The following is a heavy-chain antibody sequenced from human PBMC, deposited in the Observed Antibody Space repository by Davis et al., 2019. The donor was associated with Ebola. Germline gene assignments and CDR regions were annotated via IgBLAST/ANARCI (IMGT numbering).Heavy chain of an antibody. Sequence: ASVKVSCKASGYTFTDYYMHWVRQAPGQGLEWMGWINPNSGGTNYAQKFQGRVTMTSDTSISTAYMELSGLKLDDTAVYYCARGRPDSGSNYVNYWGQGALVTVSS. V-gene: IGHV1-2*02. CDR3: ARGRPDSGSNYVNY. J-gene: IGHJ4*02. CDR1: GYTFTDYY. CDR2: INPNSGGT. D-gene: IGHD1-26*01.